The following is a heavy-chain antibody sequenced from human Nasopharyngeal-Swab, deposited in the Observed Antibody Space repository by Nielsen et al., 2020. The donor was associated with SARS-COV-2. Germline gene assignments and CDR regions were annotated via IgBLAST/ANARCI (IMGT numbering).Heavy chain of an antibody. J-gene: IGHJ6*02. CDR3: SRVREMTATFYYYYGLDV. Sequence: SETLSLTCAVYGGSFSGYYWSWIRQPPGKGLEWIGEINHSGRANHNPSLKRRVTISIDTSKNQFSLKLYSLTAADTAVYYCSRVREMTATFYYYYGLDVWGLGTTVTVSS. CDR2: INHSGRA. CDR1: GGSFSGYY. V-gene: IGHV4-34*01. D-gene: IGHD2-21*02.